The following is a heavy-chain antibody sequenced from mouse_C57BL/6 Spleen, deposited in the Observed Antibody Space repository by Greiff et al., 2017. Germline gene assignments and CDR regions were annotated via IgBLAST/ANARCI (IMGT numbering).Heavy chain of an antibody. CDR2: IYPRGGST. CDR1: GYTFTSYD. V-gene: IGHV1-85*01. CDR3: ARKLLWYFDV. J-gene: IGHJ1*03. Sequence: QVQLQQSGPELVKPGASVKLSCKASGYTFTSYDINWVKQRPGQGLEWIGWIYPRGGSTKYNEKFKGKATLTVDTSSSTAYMELHSLTSEESAVYCCARKLLWYFDVWGTGTTVTVSS.